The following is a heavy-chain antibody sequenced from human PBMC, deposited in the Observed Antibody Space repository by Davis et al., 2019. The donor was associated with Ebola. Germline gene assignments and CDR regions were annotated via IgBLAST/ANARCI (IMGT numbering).Heavy chain of an antibody. J-gene: IGHJ5*02. V-gene: IGHV3-21*01. Sequence: GESLKISCAASGFTFSGSAMHWVRQAPGKGLEWVSSISSSSSYIYYADSVKGRFTISRDNAKNSLYLQMNSLRAEDTAVYYCARDRSSSSLEWLLWGWFDPWGQGTLVTVSS. D-gene: IGHD3-3*02. CDR3: ARDRSSSSLEWLLWGWFDP. CDR2: ISSSSSYI. CDR1: GFTFSGSA.